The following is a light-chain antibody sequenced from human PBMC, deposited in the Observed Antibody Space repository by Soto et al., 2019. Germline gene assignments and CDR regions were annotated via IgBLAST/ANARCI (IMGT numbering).Light chain of an antibody. V-gene: IGKV3-20*01. CDR3: QQYGSSGIT. J-gene: IGKJ5*01. Sequence: EIVFTQSPGTLSLSPVERATLSCRASQSVSSSYLAWYQQKSGQAPRLLIYGASSRATGIPDRFSGSGSGTDFTLSISRLEPEDFAVYYCQQYGSSGITFGQGTRLEIK. CDR2: GAS. CDR1: QSVSSSY.